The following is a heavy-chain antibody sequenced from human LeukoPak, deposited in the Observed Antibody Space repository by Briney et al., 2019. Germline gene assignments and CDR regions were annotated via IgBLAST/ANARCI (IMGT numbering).Heavy chain of an antibody. Sequence: ASVSDTCKSAGYTFTDDHIHWLRPPPGQGLEWVGEINPYSGYTKYAWRLQGRVTMTRDTSISTAFMEVSRLTSDDTAVYYCARDYSLNDFDYWGQGTLVTVAS. D-gene: IGHD1-1*01. V-gene: IGHV1-2*02. J-gene: IGHJ4*02. CDR3: ARDYSLNDFDY. CDR1: GYTFTDDH. CDR2: INPYSGYT.